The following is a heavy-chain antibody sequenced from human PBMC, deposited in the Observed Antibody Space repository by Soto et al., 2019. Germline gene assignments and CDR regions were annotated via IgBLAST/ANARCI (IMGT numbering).Heavy chain of an antibody. CDR1: GFTFSSYG. CDR3: AKGFDY. J-gene: IGHJ4*02. Sequence: GGSLRLSCAASGFTFSSYGMHWVRQAPGKGLEWVAVISYDGSNKYYADSVKGRFTISRDNSKNTLYLQMNSLRAEDTAVYYCAKGFDYWGQGTLVTVSS. CDR2: ISYDGSNK. V-gene: IGHV3-30*18.